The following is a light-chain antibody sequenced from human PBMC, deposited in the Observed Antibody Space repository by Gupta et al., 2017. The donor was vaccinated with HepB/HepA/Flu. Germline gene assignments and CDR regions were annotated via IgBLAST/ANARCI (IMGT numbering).Light chain of an antibody. CDR2: DVS. CDR3: WSYAGGYNLL. V-gene: IGLV2-11*01. CDR1: SSDVGAYNY. Sequence: QFALTQPRAVSGSPGQSVTISCTGTSSDVGAYNYVSWYQQHPGKAPKLMIYDVSGRPSGIPDRFSGSKSGNTASLTISGLQTEDEGDYFCWSYAGGYNLLFGGGTKLTVL. J-gene: IGLJ2*01.